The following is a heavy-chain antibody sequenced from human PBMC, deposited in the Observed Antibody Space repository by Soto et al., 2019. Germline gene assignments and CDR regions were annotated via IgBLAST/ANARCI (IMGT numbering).Heavy chain of an antibody. J-gene: IGHJ4*02. CDR2: IYYSGST. V-gene: IGHV4-39*01. CDR1: GGSISSSSYY. D-gene: IGHD3-22*01. Sequence: PSETLSLTCTVSGGSISSSSYYWGWIRQPPGKGLEWIGGIYYSGSTYYNPSLKSRVTISVDTSKNQFSLKLSSVTAADTAVYYCASPYTDYYDSSGYPYWGQGTLVTVSS. CDR3: ASPYTDYYDSSGYPY.